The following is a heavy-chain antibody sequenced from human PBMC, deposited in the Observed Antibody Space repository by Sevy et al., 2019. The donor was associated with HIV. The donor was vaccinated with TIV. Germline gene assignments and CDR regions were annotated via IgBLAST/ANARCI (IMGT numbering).Heavy chain of an antibody. CDR1: GFTFSNYG. CDR2: VSGSGGKR. V-gene: IGHV3-23*01. Sequence: GGSLRLSCAAFGFTFSNYGMTWVRQAPGKGLEWVSSVSGSGGKRYNADSVKGRFTISRDNSKNTLYLQMNSLRAEDRAVYYCARRGNYYGDAFDFWGQGTVVTVSS. J-gene: IGHJ3*01. CDR3: ARRGNYYGDAFDF. D-gene: IGHD3-10*01.